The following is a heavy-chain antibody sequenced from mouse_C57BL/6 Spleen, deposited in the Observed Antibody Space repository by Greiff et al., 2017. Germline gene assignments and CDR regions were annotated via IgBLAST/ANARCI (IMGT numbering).Heavy chain of an antibody. V-gene: IGHV1-22*01. J-gene: IGHJ1*03. CDR1: GYTFTDYN. D-gene: IGHD1-1*01. CDR3: ESSSTVVATGYFDV. Sequence: EVQRVESGPELVKPGASVKMSCKASGYTFTDYNMHWVKQSHGKSLEWIGYINPNNGGTTYNQKFKGQATLTVNKSSSTAYMERRSRTSEDSAVYYCESSSTVVATGYFDVWGTGTTVTVSS. CDR2: INPNNGGT.